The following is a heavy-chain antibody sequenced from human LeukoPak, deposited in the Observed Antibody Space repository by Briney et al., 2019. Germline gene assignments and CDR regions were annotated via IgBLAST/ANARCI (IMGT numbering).Heavy chain of an antibody. V-gene: IGHV1-2*02. D-gene: IGHD3-10*01. CDR1: GYTFTGYY. CDR2: LNPNSGGT. J-gene: IGHJ4*02. Sequence: VASVKVSCKASGYTFTGYYMHWVRQAPGQGLEWMGWLNPNSGGTNFAQTFQGRVAMTRDTSINTAYVELSRLTSDDTAVYYCATGYFRGSGNYYAVYWGQGTLVTVSS. CDR3: ATGYFRGSGNYYAVY.